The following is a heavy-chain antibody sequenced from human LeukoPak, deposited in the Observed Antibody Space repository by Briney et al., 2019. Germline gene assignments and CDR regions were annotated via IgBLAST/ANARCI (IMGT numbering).Heavy chain of an antibody. CDR1: GGSISSYY. CDR3: ARVSLAAAGGFDY. V-gene: IGHV4-59*01. J-gene: IGHJ4*02. CDR2: IYYSGST. Sequence: SETLSLTCTVSGGSISSYYWSWIRQPPGKGLEWIGYIYYSGSTNYNPSLKSRVTISVDTSKNRFSLKLSSVTAADTAVYYCARVSLAAAGGFDYWGQGTLVTVSS. D-gene: IGHD6-13*01.